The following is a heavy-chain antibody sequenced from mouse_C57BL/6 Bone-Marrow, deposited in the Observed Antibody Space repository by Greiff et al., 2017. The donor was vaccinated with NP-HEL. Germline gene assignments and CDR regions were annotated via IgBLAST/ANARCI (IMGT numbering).Heavy chain of an antibody. D-gene: IGHD2-1*01. CDR2: INPSSGYT. CDR1: GYTFTSYT. CDR3: ARGGEGNYGY. J-gene: IGHJ2*01. Sequence: QVQLQQSGAELARPGASVKMSCKASGYTFTSYTMHWVKQRPGQGLEWIGYINPSSGYTKYNQKFKDKATLTADKSSSTAYMQLSSLTSEDSAVYYCARGGEGNYGYWGQGTTLTVSS. V-gene: IGHV1-4*01.